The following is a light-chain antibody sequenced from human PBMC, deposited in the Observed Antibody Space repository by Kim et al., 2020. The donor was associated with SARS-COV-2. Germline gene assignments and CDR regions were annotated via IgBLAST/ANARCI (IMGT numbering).Light chain of an antibody. Sequence: EMVMTQSPAPLSVSPGARATLSCRASQSVSSNLAWYQQKPGQAPRLLIYAASTRATDIPDRFSGSGSGTEFTLTISSLQAEDFAVYYCLQYNYWPLWTFGQGTKVDIK. CDR3: LQYNYWPLWT. CDR2: AAS. V-gene: IGKV3-15*01. J-gene: IGKJ1*01. CDR1: QSVSSN.